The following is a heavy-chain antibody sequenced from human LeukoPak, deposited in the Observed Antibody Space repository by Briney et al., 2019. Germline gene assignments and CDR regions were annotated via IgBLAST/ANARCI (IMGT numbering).Heavy chain of an antibody. D-gene: IGHD4-17*01. CDR3: AKSGNTETVDY. J-gene: IGHJ4*02. V-gene: IGHV3-23*01. CDR2: IRDTDGRT. CDR1: GFTFSSYA. Sequence: GGSLRLSCAASGFTFSSYAMSWVRQTPGKGLECVSTIRDTDGRTYYADSVEGRFTISRDNSTNTLYLQMNSLRAGDTAIYYCAKSGNTETVDYWGQGTLVTVS.